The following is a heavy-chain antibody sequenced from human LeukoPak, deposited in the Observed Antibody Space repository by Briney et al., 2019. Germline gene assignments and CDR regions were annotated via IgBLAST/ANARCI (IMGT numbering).Heavy chain of an antibody. CDR3: ARFPGTAEYRHYYYMDV. D-gene: IGHD1-1*01. V-gene: IGHV4-59*01. J-gene: IGHJ6*03. CDR1: GGSISNYF. CDR2: IYYSGSS. Sequence: SETLSLTCTVSGGSISNYFWSWIRQPPGKGLESIGNIYYSGSSDYNPSLKSRATISVDTSKNQFSLKLSSVTAADTAVYYCARFPGTAEYRHYYYMDVWGKGTTVTVSS.